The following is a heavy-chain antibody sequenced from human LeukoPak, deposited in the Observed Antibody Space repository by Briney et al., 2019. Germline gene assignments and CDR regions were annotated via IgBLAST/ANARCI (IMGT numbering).Heavy chain of an antibody. Sequence: PGGSLRLSCAASGFTLSSYRMIWVRQAPGKGLEWVSSISISSSYTYYADSVKGRFTIPRDNAKNSLYLQMNSLRAEDTAVYYCARDSYERADDAFDIWGQGTMVTVSS. CDR1: GFTLSSYR. CDR3: ARDSYERADDAFDI. V-gene: IGHV3-21*01. D-gene: IGHD3-3*01. CDR2: ISISSSYT. J-gene: IGHJ3*02.